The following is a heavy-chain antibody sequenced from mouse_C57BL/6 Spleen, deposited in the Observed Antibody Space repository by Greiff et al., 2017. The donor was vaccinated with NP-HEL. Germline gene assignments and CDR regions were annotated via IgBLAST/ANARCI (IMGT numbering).Heavy chain of an antibody. D-gene: IGHD1-1*01. V-gene: IGHV1-80*01. CDR1: GYAFSSYW. CDR3: ARHDYGGSFDY. Sequence: QVQLQQSGAELVKPGASVKISCKASGYAFSSYWMNWVKQRPGKGLEWIGQIYPGDGDTNYNGTFKGKATLTADKSYSTAYMQLSSLTSKDTAVYICARHDYGGSFDYWGQGTTLTVSS. J-gene: IGHJ2*01. CDR2: IYPGDGDT.